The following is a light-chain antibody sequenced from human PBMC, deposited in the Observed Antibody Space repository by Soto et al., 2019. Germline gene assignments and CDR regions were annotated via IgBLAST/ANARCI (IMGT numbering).Light chain of an antibody. CDR3: GAWDSSLSGGV. Sequence: QSVLTQPPSVSAAPGQKVTISCSGSSSNIGNNFVSWYQQLPGTAPKVLIYDNNKRPSGIPDRFSGSKSGTSGTLDIAGLQTGDEADYYCGAWDSSLSGGVFGGGTKLTVL. CDR1: SSNIGNNF. V-gene: IGLV1-51*01. CDR2: DNN. J-gene: IGLJ2*01.